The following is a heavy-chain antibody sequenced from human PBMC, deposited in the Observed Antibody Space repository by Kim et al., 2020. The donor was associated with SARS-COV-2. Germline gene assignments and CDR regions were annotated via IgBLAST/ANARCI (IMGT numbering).Heavy chain of an antibody. CDR2: IDPSDSYT. J-gene: IGHJ6*02. D-gene: IGHD3-9*01. Sequence: GESLKISCKGSGYSFTSYWISWVRQMPGKGLEWMGRIDPSDSYTNYSPSFQGHVTISADKSISTAYLQWSSLKASDTAMYYCATAYYDILTGYPTIYRMDVWGQGTTVTVSS. V-gene: IGHV5-10-1*01. CDR3: ATAYYDILTGYPTIYRMDV. CDR1: GYSFTSYW.